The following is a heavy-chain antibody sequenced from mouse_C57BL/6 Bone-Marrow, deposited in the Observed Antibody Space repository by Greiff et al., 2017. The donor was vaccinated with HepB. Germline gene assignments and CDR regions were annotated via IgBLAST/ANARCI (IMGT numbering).Heavy chain of an antibody. V-gene: IGHV1-74*01. J-gene: IGHJ3*01. CDR3: AREGPYYGRTWFAF. CDR2: IHPSDSDT. D-gene: IGHD1-1*01. CDR1: GYTFTSYW. Sequence: QVQLQQPGAELVKPGASVKVSCKASGYTFTSYWMHWVKQRPGQGLEWIGRIHPSDSDTNNNQKVKGKATLTVDKSSSTAYMQLSSLTSEDSEVYYCAREGPYYGRTWFAFWGQGTLVTVSA.